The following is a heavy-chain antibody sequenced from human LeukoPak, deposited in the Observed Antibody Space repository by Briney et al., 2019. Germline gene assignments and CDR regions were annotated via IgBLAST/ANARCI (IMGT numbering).Heavy chain of an antibody. J-gene: IGHJ4*02. CDR1: GFTFSSYS. Sequence: GGSLRLSCAASGFTFSSYSMNWVRQAPGKGLEWVSSISSSSSYIYYADSVKGRFTISRDNAKNSLYLQMNSLRAEDTAVYYCARDPPGCSGSYYYYWGQGTLVTVSS. CDR3: ARDPPGCSGSYYYY. CDR2: ISSSSSYI. V-gene: IGHV3-21*01. D-gene: IGHD3-10*02.